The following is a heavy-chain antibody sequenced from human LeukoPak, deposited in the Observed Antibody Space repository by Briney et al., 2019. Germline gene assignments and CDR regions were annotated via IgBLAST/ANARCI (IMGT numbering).Heavy chain of an antibody. J-gene: IGHJ6*04. CDR3: ASGPLYSYGMDV. V-gene: IGHV6-1*01. D-gene: IGHD3-10*01. CDR1: GDSVSSNSAA. Sequence: QALSLTCAISGDSVSSNSAAWNWIRQSPSRGLEWLGRTYYRSKWYNDYAVSVKSRITINPDTSKNQFSLQLNSVTPEDTAVYYCASGPLYSYGMDVWGKGTTVTVSS. CDR2: TYYRSKWYN.